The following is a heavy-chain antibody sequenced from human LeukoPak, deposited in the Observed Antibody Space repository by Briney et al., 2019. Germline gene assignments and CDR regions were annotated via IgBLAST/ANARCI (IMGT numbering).Heavy chain of an antibody. CDR2: IYNSGSI. CDR3: ARVGEMATIRD. J-gene: IGHJ4*02. D-gene: IGHD5-24*01. V-gene: IGHV4-59*01. Sequence: NPSETLSLTCGVSGDSISSYYWSWIRQPPGKGLEWIGYIYNSGSIHYNPSLKSRVTISVDTSKNQFSLNLSSVAAADTAVYYCARVGEMATIRDWGQGSLVTVSS. CDR1: GDSISSYY.